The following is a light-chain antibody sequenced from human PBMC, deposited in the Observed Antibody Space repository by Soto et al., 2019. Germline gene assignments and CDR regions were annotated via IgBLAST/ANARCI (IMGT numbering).Light chain of an antibody. CDR3: SSYACSYTLYV. CDR1: SSDVGGYNY. CDR2: DVS. Sequence: QSVLTQPRSVSGSPGQSVTISCTGTSSDVGGYNYVSWYQQHPGKAPKLMIYDVSKRPSGVPDRFSGSKSGNTASLTISGLQAEDVSDYYCSSYACSYTLYVFGTGTIVTVL. J-gene: IGLJ1*01. V-gene: IGLV2-11*01.